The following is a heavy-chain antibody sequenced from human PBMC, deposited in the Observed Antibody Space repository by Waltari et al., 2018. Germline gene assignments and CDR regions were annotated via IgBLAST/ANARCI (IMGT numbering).Heavy chain of an antibody. CDR1: GGSFSGYY. CDR2: INHSGST. CDR3: ARYSAYCSSTSCYRYYYYYYMDV. V-gene: IGHV4-34*01. Sequence: QVQLQQWGAGLLKPSATLSLTCAVYGGSFSGYYWSWIRQPPGKGLEWIGEINHSGSTNYNPSLKSRVTISVDTSKNQFSLKLSSVTAADTAVYYCARYSAYCSSTSCYRYYYYYYMDVWGKGTTVTISS. D-gene: IGHD2-2*02. J-gene: IGHJ6*03.